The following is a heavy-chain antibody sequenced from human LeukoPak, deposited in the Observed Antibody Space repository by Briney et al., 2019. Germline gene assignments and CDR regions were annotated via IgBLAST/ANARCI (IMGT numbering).Heavy chain of an antibody. CDR1: GFTFSSYG. Sequence: GRSLRLSCAASGFTFSSYGMHWVRQAPGKGLEWVAVISYDGSNKYYADSVKGRFTISRDNAKNSLYLQMNSLRAEDTAVYYCAREYYYGSGSYYNGYWGQGTLVTVSS. D-gene: IGHD3-10*01. CDR2: ISYDGSNK. CDR3: AREYYYGSGSYYNGY. V-gene: IGHV3-30*03. J-gene: IGHJ4*02.